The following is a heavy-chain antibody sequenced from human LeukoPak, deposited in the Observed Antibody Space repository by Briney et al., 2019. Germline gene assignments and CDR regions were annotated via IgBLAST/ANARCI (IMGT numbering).Heavy chain of an antibody. V-gene: IGHV5-51*01. CDR3: ARIGARSTVGYYFDY. J-gene: IGHJ4*02. CDR2: IYPGDSDT. Sequence: GESLKISCKGSGYSFTSYWIGWVRQMPGKGLEWMGIIYPGDSDTRYSPSFQGQVTISADKSISTAYLQWSSLKASDTAMYYCARIGARSTVGYYFDYWGRGTLVTVSS. CDR1: GYSFTSYW. D-gene: IGHD4-23*01.